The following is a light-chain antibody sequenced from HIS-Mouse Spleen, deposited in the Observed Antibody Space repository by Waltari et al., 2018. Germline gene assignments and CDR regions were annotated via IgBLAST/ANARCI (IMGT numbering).Light chain of an antibody. CDR2: RNK. CDR1: SSNIGSNY. Sequence: QSVLTQPPSASGTPGQRVTISCSGSSSNIGSNYVYWYQQLPGTAPTLLIYRNKQRPSGVTDRFSGSKSGTSASLAISGLRSEDEADYYCAAWDDSLSGPVFGGGTKLTVL. V-gene: IGLV1-47*01. J-gene: IGLJ3*02. CDR3: AAWDDSLSGPV.